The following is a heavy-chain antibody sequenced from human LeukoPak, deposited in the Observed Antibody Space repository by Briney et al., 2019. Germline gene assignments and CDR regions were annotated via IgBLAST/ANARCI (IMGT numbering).Heavy chain of an antibody. CDR1: GYTFTTYG. CDR2: ISAYNGNT. Sequence: GASVKVSCKASGYTFTTYGISWVRQAPGQGLEWMGWISAYNGNTNYAQKLQGRVTMTTDTSTSTAYMELRSLRSDVTAVYYCARDRVAVAGTLFDYWGQGTLVTVSS. D-gene: IGHD6-19*01. CDR3: ARDRVAVAGTLFDY. J-gene: IGHJ4*02. V-gene: IGHV1-18*01.